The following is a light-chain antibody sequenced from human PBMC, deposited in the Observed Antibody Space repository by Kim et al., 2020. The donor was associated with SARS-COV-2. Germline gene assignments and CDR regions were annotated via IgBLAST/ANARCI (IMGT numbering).Light chain of an antibody. CDR2: VKGSGSY. Sequence: QPVLTQSSSASASLGSSVKLTCTLSSGHSNYFIAWHQQQPGKAPRFLMKVKGSGSYNKGGGVPDRFSGSRSGADRYLIISNLHSEDEADYYCETWDSNIQVFGGGTQLTVL. J-gene: IGLJ3*02. V-gene: IGLV4-60*03. CDR1: SGHSNYF. CDR3: ETWDSNIQV.